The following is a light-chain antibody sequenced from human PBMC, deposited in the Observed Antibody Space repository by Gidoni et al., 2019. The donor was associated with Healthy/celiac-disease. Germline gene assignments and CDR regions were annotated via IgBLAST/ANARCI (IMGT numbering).Light chain of an antibody. CDR3: QQRSNWPPTWT. CDR2: DAS. J-gene: IGKJ1*01. CDR1: QSVSSY. Sequence: ELVLTQSPATLSLSPGDRATLSCRARQSVSSYLAWYQQKPGQAPRLLIYDASNRATGIPARCSGSGAGTDFTLTISSLEPEDFAVYYCQQRSNWPPTWTFGQGTKVEIK. V-gene: IGKV3-11*01.